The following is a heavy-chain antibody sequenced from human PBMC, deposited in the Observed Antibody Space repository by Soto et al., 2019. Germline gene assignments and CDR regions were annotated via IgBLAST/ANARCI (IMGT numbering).Heavy chain of an antibody. CDR1: GFTFSSYA. J-gene: IGHJ4*02. V-gene: IGHV3-23*01. Sequence: EVQLLESGGGLVQPGGSLRLSCAASGFTFSSYAMSWVRQSPGKGLEWVSAISGSGGSTYYADSVKGRFTISRDNSKNTLYLQMNSLRAEDTAVYYCAKSPLGYYGSGSYYNWLDYWGQGTLVTVSS. CDR2: ISGSGGST. CDR3: AKSPLGYYGSGSYYNWLDY. D-gene: IGHD3-10*01.